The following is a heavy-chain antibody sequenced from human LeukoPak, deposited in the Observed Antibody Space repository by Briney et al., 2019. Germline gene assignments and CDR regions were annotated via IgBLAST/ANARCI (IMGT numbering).Heavy chain of an antibody. D-gene: IGHD3-10*01. CDR1: GYTFTGYY. CDR2: INPNSGAT. J-gene: IGHJ5*02. V-gene: IGHV1-2*02. Sequence: ASVKVSCKASGYTFTGYYIHWVRQAPGQGLEWTAWINPNSGATNYAQKFQGRVTMTRDTSISTAYMELSRLTSDDTAVYFCARGRFGEWDNWFDPWGQGTLVTVSS. CDR3: ARGRFGEWDNWFDP.